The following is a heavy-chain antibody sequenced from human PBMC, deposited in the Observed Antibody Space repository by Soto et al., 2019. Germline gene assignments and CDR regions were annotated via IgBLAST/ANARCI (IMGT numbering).Heavy chain of an antibody. D-gene: IGHD6-6*01. CDR1: GGSISRGGYS. CDR2: NYYSGIT. CDR3: ARGSSIAGLYYGMDV. J-gene: IGHJ6*02. Sequence: QVQLQESGPGLVKPSQTLSLTCTVSGGSISRGGYSWTWIRQHPGKGLEWIGYNYYSGITYYNPSLKSRVTISLAKSKNQVSLKLSSVTAADTAVYYCARGSSIAGLYYGMDVWCQGATVTVSS. V-gene: IGHV4-31*03.